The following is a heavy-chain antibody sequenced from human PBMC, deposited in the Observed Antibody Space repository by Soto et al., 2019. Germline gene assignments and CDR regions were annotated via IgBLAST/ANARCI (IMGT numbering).Heavy chain of an antibody. V-gene: IGHV1-8*01. CDR1: AYMFTSYD. CDR3: GRGQDGVDV. CDR2: MNPDTGNT. Sequence: QVQLVQSGAEVKKPGASVKVSCKASAYMFTSYDINWVRQATGQGLEWMGWMNPDTGNTGYAQKFQGRVTMTRNTSINTAYMELSSLQSEDTAIYYCGRGQDGVDVWGQGTTVTVSS. J-gene: IGHJ6*02.